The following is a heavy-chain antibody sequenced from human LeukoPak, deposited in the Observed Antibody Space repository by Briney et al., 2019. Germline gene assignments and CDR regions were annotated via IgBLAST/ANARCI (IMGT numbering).Heavy chain of an antibody. Sequence: SVKFSSKVSGYTFTSYGISWVRHAPGQGLEWMGGITPIFGTATYAQKSQGRVKITADKSTSTAYMELSSLRYEDTAVYSCATPRNNYYDSSGYYIYYFDYWGQGTLVTVSS. D-gene: IGHD3-22*01. CDR2: ITPIFGTA. J-gene: IGHJ4*02. CDR3: ATPRNNYYDSSGYYIYYFDY. CDR1: GYTFTSYG. V-gene: IGHV1-69*06.